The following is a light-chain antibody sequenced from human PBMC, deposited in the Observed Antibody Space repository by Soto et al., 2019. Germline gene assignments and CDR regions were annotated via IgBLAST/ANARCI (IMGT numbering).Light chain of an antibody. CDR2: DAS. CDR1: QSITGW. J-gene: IGKJ1*01. CDR3: QQYNSYSWT. Sequence: DIQMTQSPSTLSASVGDRVTITCRARQSITGWLAWYQQKPGKAPKFLIYDASSLESGVPSRFSGSGYGTEFTLTISSLQPEDFATYYCQQYNSYSWTFGQGTKVDI. V-gene: IGKV1-5*01.